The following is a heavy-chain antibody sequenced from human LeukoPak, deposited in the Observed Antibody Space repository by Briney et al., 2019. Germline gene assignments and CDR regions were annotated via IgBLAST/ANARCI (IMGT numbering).Heavy chain of an antibody. Sequence: TGGSLTLSCAASGFTFSSDQMNWVRQAPGKGLGWVSYISSSGSTIYYADSVKGRFTISRDNAKNSLYLQMTSLRAEDTAVYYCARDSVVRGLTVPFDYWGQGILVTVSS. V-gene: IGHV3-48*03. CDR3: ARDSVVRGLTVPFDY. J-gene: IGHJ4*02. CDR2: ISSSGSTI. D-gene: IGHD3-10*01. CDR1: GFTFSSDQ.